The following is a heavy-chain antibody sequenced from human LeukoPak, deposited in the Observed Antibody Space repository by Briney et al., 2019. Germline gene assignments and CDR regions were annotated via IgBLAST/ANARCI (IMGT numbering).Heavy chain of an antibody. CDR2: IYTSGST. V-gene: IGHV4-61*02. CDR3: ARVSGSGSYYMIDY. CDR1: GGSISSGSYY. Sequence: SQTLSLTCTVSGGSISSGSYYWSWIRQPAGKGLEWIGRIYTSGSTNYNPSLKSRVTISVDTSKNQFSLKLSSVTAADTAVYYCARVSGSGSYYMIDYWGQGTLVTVSS. J-gene: IGHJ4*02. D-gene: IGHD3-10*01.